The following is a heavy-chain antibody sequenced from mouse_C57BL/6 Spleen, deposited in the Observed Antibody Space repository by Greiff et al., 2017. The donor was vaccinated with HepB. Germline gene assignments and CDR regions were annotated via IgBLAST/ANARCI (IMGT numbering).Heavy chain of an antibody. J-gene: IGHJ4*01. Sequence: QVQLKQSGPELVKPGASVKISCKASGYAFSSSWMNWVKQRPGKGLEWIGRIYPGDGDTNYNGKFKGKATLTADKSSSTAYMQLSSLTSEDSAVYFCARGPTGTSYAMDYWGQGTSVTVSS. CDR1: GYAFSSSW. D-gene: IGHD4-1*02. V-gene: IGHV1-82*01. CDR3: ARGPTGTSYAMDY. CDR2: IYPGDGDT.